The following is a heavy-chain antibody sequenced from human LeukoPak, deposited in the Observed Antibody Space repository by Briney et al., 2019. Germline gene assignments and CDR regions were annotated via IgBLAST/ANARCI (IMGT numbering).Heavy chain of an antibody. V-gene: IGHV1-69*13. J-gene: IGHJ6*03. D-gene: IGHD2-2*01. CDR1: GGTFNTFT. CDR3: TKDGYCRGTNCYRGSYTDYYYMDV. Sequence: ASVKVSCKASGGTFNTFTISWVRQAPGQGLEWMGGIIPMFGTANYAQRFQGRVTITADESTSTAYMELRSLRSEDTAVCYCTKDGYCRGTNCYRGSYTDYYYMDVWGNGTTVTVSS. CDR2: IIPMFGTA.